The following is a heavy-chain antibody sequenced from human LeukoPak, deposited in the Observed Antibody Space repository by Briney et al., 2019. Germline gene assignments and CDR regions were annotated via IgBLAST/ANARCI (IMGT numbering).Heavy chain of an antibody. CDR2: IYYSGST. D-gene: IGHD3-22*01. CDR1: GGSISSYY. CDR3: ARAIKYYYDSSGYGWFDP. V-gene: IGHV4-59*01. Sequence: SETLSLTCTVSGGSISSYYWSWIRQPPGKGLEWIGYIYYSGSTNYNPSLKSRVTISVDTSKNQFSLKLSSVTAADTAVYYCARAIKYYYDSSGYGWFDPWGQGTLVTVSS. J-gene: IGHJ5*02.